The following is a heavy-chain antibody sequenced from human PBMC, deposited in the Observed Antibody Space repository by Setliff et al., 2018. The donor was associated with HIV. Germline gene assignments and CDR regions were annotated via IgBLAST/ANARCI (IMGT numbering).Heavy chain of an antibody. CDR2: ISYTGSA. Sequence: PSETLSLTCDISYGSMVTNTHHWGWIRQPPEKGLEWLGTISYTGSASYSPSLESRLSISLDTSKNQVFLSLRSATAADTAIYYCARAVVDTGGDAFEFWGQGTMVTVSS. CDR3: ARAVVDTGGDAFEF. J-gene: IGHJ3*01. V-gene: IGHV4-39*07. CDR1: YGSMVTNTHH. D-gene: IGHD5-18*01.